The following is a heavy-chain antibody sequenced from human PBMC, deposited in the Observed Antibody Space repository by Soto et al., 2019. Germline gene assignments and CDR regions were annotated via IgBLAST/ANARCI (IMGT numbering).Heavy chain of an antibody. J-gene: IGHJ4*02. D-gene: IGHD3-10*01. Sequence: PSETLSLTCAVYGGSFSGYYWSWIRQPPGKGLEWIGEINHSGSTNYNPSLKSRVTISVDTSKNQFSLKLSSVTAADTAVYYCARGRRITMVRGVMVYWGQGTLVTVSS. CDR3: ARGRRITMVRGVMVY. CDR2: INHSGST. CDR1: GGSFSGYY. V-gene: IGHV4-34*01.